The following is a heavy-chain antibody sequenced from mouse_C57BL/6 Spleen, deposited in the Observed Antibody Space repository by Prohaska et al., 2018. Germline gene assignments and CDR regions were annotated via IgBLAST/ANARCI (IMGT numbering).Heavy chain of an antibody. V-gene: IGHV1-26*01. Sequence: HGKSLEWIGDINPNNGGTSYNQKFKGKATLTVDKSSSTAYMELRSLTSEDSAVYYCARSYGSSFAWFAYWGQGTLVTVSA. D-gene: IGHD1-1*01. CDR3: ARSYGSSFAWFAY. J-gene: IGHJ3*01. CDR2: INPNNGGT.